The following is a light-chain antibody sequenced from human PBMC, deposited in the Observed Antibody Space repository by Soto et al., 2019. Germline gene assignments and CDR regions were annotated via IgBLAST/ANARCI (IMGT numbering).Light chain of an antibody. CDR1: QGISSW. Sequence: DIQMTQSPSSASASVGDRVTITCRASQGISSWLAWFQQKPGEPPRLLIYAASSLHTGVPSRFSGSGSGTDFTLTISSLQPEDFATYYCQQGNSLPLTFGGGTKVESK. J-gene: IGKJ4*01. CDR3: QQGNSLPLT. CDR2: AAS. V-gene: IGKV1-12*01.